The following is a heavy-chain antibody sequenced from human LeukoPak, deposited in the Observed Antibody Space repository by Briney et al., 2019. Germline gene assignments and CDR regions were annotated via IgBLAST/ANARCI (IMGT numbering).Heavy chain of an antibody. CDR2: ITGSGGLT. Sequence: PGGSLRLSCAASGLPFSAHGMSWVRQAPGKGPEWVSHITGSGGLTYYSNSVRGRFTISRDNSKNTLFLQMNSLRADDTAVYYCAKDLWSSSSNTSDFWGQGTLVTVSS. V-gene: IGHV3-23*01. CDR3: AKDLWSSSSNTSDF. D-gene: IGHD6-6*01. J-gene: IGHJ3*01. CDR1: GLPFSAHG.